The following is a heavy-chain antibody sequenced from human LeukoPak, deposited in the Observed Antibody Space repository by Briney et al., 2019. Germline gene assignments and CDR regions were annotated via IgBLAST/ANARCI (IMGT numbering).Heavy chain of an antibody. CDR3: AKDKYGAVAGNDAFDI. Sequence: GGSLRLSCAAPGFTFSSYGMHWVRQAPGKGLEWVAVISYDGSNKYYADSVKGRFTISRDNSKNTLYLQMNSLRAEDTAVYYCAKDKYGAVAGNDAFDIWGQGTMVTVSS. J-gene: IGHJ3*02. CDR1: GFTFSSYG. V-gene: IGHV3-30*18. CDR2: ISYDGSNK. D-gene: IGHD6-19*01.